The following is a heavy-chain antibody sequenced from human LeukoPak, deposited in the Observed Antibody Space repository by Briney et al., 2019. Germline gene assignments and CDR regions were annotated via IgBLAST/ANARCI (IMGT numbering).Heavy chain of an antibody. D-gene: IGHD3-22*01. J-gene: IGHJ4*02. CDR2: INHSGST. CDR3: ARGNGIAVVDFDY. CDR1: GGSFSGYY. V-gene: IGHV4-34*01. Sequence: SETLSLTCAVYGGSFSGYYWSWIRQPPGKGLEWIGEINHSGSTNYNPSLKSRVTISVDTSKNQFSLKLSSVTAADTAVYYCARGNGIAVVDFDYWGQGTLVTVSS.